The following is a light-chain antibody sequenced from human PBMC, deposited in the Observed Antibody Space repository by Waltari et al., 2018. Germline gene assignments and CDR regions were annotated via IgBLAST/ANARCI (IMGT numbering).Light chain of an antibody. CDR2: EAS. J-gene: IGLJ3*02. CDR3: SSYADSDTWV. V-gene: IGLV2-23*01. CDR1: SSDFGNHNL. Sequence: QSALTQPASVSGSPGQSITISCSGTSSDFGNHNLVSWYQRHPGKPPKLIIYEASKRPSDISNHFSASKSGNTASLTISGLQAEDEADYFCSSYADSDTWVFGGGTRLTVL.